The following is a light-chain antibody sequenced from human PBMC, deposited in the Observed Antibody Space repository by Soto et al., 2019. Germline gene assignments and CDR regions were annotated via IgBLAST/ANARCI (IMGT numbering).Light chain of an antibody. J-gene: IGKJ1*01. V-gene: IGKV1-5*03. CDR3: QHYNSYSEA. CDR2: KAS. CDR1: QSINRD. Sequence: DIEMTQSPSSLCASVGDRVSITCLASQSINRDLHWYQQRPGEAPKLLIYKASTLKSGVPSRFSGSGSGTEFTLTISSLQPDDFATYYCQHYNSYSEAFGQGTEVDIK.